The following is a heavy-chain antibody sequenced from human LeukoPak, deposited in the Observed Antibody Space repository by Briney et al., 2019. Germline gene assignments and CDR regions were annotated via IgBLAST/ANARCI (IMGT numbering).Heavy chain of an antibody. J-gene: IGHJ5*02. CDR3: ARPGYCISTSCYNWFDP. D-gene: IGHD2-2*01. CDR1: GYSFSSYW. Sequence: GESLKISCKGSGYSFSSYWISWVRQMPGKGLEWMGRIDPSDSDTNYSPSFQGHVTISADKSISTAYLQCSSLKASDTAMYYCARPGYCISTSCYNWFDPWGQGTLVTVSS. V-gene: IGHV5-10-1*01. CDR2: IDPSDSDT.